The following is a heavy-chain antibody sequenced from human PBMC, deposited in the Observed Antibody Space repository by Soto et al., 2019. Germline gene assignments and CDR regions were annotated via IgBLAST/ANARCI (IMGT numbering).Heavy chain of an antibody. J-gene: IGHJ6*02. CDR3: AVAMVREILIFESSGMHV. CDR2: IIPNFDTP. Sequence: QVHLVQSGAEVKKPGSSVKVSCKTSGGSFNNYAVSWVRQAPGQGLEWMGGIIPNFDTPNYEQKFQDRVTIIADESTSTVYMELRSLRSNDTAVYYCAVAMVREILIFESSGMHVWGQGTTVIVSS. CDR1: GGSFNNYA. V-gene: IGHV1-69*01. D-gene: IGHD3-10*01.